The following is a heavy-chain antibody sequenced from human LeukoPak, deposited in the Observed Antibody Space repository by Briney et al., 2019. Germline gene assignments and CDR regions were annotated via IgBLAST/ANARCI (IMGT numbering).Heavy chain of an antibody. CDR1: GFTFDDYT. D-gene: IGHD5-18*01. CDR2: ISWDGGST. Sequence: GGSLRLSCAASGFTFDDYTMHWVRQAPGKGLEWVSLISWDGGSTYYADSVKGRFTISRDNSKNSLYLQMNSLRTEDTALYYCAKGGYSYGFNYYYGMDVWGQGTTVTVSS. V-gene: IGHV3-43*01. CDR3: AKGGYSYGFNYYYGMDV. J-gene: IGHJ6*02.